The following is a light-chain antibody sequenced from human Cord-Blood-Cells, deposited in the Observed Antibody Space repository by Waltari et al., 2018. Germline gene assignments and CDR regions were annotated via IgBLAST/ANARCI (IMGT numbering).Light chain of an antibody. V-gene: IGKV1-39*01. J-gene: IGKJ2*01. CDR2: AAS. Sequence: DIQMTQSPSSLSASVGDRVTITCRASQSISSYLNWYQQKPGKAPKLLIDAASRLQSGVPSRFSGSGSGTDFTLTISSLQPEDFATYYCQQSYSTPPTFGQGTKLEIK. CDR1: QSISSY. CDR3: QQSYSTPPT.